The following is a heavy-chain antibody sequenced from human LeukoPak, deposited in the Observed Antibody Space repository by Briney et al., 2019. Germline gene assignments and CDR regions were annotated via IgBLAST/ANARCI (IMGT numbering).Heavy chain of an antibody. CDR3: ARGYGPGY. D-gene: IGHD4-17*01. CDR1: GDSISSTNW. V-gene: IGHV4-4*02. CDR2: IDHRGNT. Sequence: SETLSLTCAVSGDSISSTNWWNWVRQPPGKGLEWIGEIDHRGNTNYNPSLKSRVTISVDRSKNQFSLKLTSVTAADTAVYYCARGYGPGYWGQGTLVTVSA. J-gene: IGHJ4*02.